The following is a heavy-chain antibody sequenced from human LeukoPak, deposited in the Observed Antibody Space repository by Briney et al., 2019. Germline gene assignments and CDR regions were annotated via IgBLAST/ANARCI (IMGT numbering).Heavy chain of an antibody. D-gene: IGHD5-18*01. CDR2: IYYSGST. Sequence: PSETLSLTCTVSGGSISSYYWSWIRQPPGKGLEWIGYIYYSGSTNYNPSLKSRVTISVDTSKSQFSLKLNSVTAADTAVYYCARREYSYGHFDYWGQGTLVTVSS. V-gene: IGHV4-59*01. CDR3: ARREYSYGHFDY. CDR1: GGSISSYY. J-gene: IGHJ4*02.